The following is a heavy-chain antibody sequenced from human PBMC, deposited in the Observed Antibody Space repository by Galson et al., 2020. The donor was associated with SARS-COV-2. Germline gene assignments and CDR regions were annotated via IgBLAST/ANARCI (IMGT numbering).Heavy chain of an antibody. J-gene: IGHJ4*02. CDR3: ARDALVATGIHFDY. CDR2: IWYDGTNK. CDR1: GFTFSSYG. Sequence: QLGESLKISCAASGFTFSSYGMHWVRQAPGKGLEWVAVIWYDGTNKYYADSVKGRFTISRDNSKNTLYLQMNSLRAEDTAVYYCARDALVATGIHFDYWGQGTLVTVSS. V-gene: IGHV3-33*01. D-gene: IGHD5-12*01.